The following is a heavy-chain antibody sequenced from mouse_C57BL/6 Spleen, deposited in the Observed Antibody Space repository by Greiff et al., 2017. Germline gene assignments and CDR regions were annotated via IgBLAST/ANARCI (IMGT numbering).Heavy chain of an antibody. Sequence: VQLQQPGAELVMPGASVKLSCKASGYTFTSYWMHWVKQRPGQGLEWIGEIDPSDSYTNYNQKFKGKSTLTVDKSSSTAYMQLSSLTSEDSAVYYCARGDSSGYLYARDYWGQGTSVTVSS. CDR2: IDPSDSYT. V-gene: IGHV1-69*01. D-gene: IGHD3-2*02. CDR3: ARGDSSGYLYARDY. J-gene: IGHJ4*01. CDR1: GYTFTSYW.